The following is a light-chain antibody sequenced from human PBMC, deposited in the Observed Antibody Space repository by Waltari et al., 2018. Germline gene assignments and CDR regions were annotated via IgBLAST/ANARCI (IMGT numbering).Light chain of an antibody. J-gene: IGLJ2*01. Sequence: QSVLTQPPSASGTPGPRVYISCSGGSSNIGIHYVYWYQQIPGTAPKLLIYRSTQRPSGVPDRFSGSKSGTSASLAVSGLRSEDEADYYCASWDDSLSGWLFGGGTKLTVL. CDR1: SSNIGIHY. V-gene: IGLV1-47*01. CDR2: RST. CDR3: ASWDDSLSGWL.